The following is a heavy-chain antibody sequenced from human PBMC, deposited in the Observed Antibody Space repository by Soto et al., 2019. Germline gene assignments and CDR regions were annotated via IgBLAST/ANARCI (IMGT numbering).Heavy chain of an antibody. D-gene: IGHD3-9*01. Sequence: ASVKVSCKASGYTFTSYGISWVRQAPGQGLEWMGWISAYNGNTNYAQKLQGRVTMTTDTSTSTAYMELRSLRSDDTAVYYCARGGYFDWLLGYDAFDIWGEGTMVTVSS. CDR2: ISAYNGNT. V-gene: IGHV1-18*01. J-gene: IGHJ3*02. CDR3: ARGGYFDWLLGYDAFDI. CDR1: GYTFTSYG.